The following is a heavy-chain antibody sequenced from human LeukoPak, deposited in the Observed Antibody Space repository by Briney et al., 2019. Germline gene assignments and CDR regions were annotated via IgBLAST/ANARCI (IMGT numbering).Heavy chain of an antibody. D-gene: IGHD3-10*01. CDR2: IIPIFGTA. Sequence: ASVKVSCKASGGTFISYAISWVRQAPGQGLEWMGRIIPIFGTANYAQKFQGRVAITTDESTSTAYMELSSLRSEDTAVYYCARSDGSFYYGSGSYFDYRGQGTLVTVSS. CDR3: ARSDGSFYYGSGSYFDY. V-gene: IGHV1-69*05. J-gene: IGHJ4*02. CDR1: GGTFISYA.